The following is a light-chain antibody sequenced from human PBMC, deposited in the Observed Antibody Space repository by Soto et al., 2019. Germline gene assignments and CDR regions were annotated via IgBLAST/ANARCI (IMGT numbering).Light chain of an antibody. CDR2: DAS. Sequence: IALTQSPATLSLSPGEIATLCCRASQSVSSYLAWYQQKPGQAPRILIYDASNRATGIPARFSGSGSGTDFTLTISSLEPEDFAVYYCQQRSNWPLTLGGGTKVDI. J-gene: IGKJ4*01. CDR1: QSVSSY. CDR3: QQRSNWPLT. V-gene: IGKV3-11*01.